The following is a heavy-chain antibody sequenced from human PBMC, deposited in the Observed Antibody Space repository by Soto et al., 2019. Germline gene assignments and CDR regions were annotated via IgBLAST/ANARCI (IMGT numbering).Heavy chain of an antibody. CDR2: SSNSGTYT. V-gene: IGHV3-11*06. D-gene: IGHD3-10*02. CDR1: VFTFSVYY. J-gene: IGHJ4*02. Sequence: GGSLLLSCVSSVFTFSVYYMRWVRQAPGKGLEWLSYSSNSGTYTKYAGSVKGRFSISRDNAKNSLYLQINSLRGEDTAIYYCARSGDNYNVLDYWGQGTPVTVS. CDR3: ARSGDNYNVLDY.